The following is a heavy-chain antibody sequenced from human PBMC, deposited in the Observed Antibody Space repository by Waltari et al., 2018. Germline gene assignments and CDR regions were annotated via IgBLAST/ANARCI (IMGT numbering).Heavy chain of an antibody. Sequence: QVQLQQWGAGLLKPSETLSLTCAVYGGSFSGYYWSWIRQPPGKGLEWIGEINHSGSTNYNPSLKSRVTISVDTSKNQFSLKLSSVTTADTAVYYCARGRGGYYLNWFDPWGQGTLVTVSS. CDR2: INHSGST. CDR1: GGSFSGYY. J-gene: IGHJ5*02. D-gene: IGHD3-22*01. CDR3: ARGRGGYYLNWFDP. V-gene: IGHV4-34*01.